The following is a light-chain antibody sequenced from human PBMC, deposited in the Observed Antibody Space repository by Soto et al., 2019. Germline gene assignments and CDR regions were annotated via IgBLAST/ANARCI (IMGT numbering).Light chain of an antibody. V-gene: IGKV3-15*01. CDR3: QQYNNWPPTT. CDR2: GAS. J-gene: IGKJ5*01. CDR1: QSVSSY. Sequence: EIVMTQSPATLSLSPGERATLSCRASQSVSSYLAWYQQKPGQAPRLLIYGASTRATGIPARFSGSGSGTEFTLTISGLQSEDFAVYYCQQYNNWPPTTFGQGTRLEIK.